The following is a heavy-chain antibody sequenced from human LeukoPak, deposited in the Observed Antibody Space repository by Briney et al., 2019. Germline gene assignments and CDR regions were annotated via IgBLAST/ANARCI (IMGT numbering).Heavy chain of an antibody. V-gene: IGHV3-23*01. CDR2: ISGSGGST. CDR3: AKDSAGSRWLRLGGFDY. J-gene: IGHJ4*02. D-gene: IGHD5-12*01. CDR1: GFTFSSYG. Sequence: GGSLRLSCAASGFTFSSYGMSWVRQAPGKGLEWVSAISGSGGSTYYADSVMGRFTISRDNSKNTLYLQMNSLRAEDTAVYYCAKDSAGSRWLRLGGFDYWGQGTLVTVSS.